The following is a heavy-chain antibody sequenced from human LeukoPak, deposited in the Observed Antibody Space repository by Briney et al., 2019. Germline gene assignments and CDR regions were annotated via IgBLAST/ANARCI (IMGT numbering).Heavy chain of an antibody. CDR1: GFTLSNYW. Sequence: GSLRLSCTTSGFTLSNYWMTWVRQAPGKGLEWVAKIQKDGSEAYYVGSMEGRFTISRDNSKNTLYLQMNSLRAEDTAVYYCAKDPLVDGYNPFDYWGQGTLVTVSS. J-gene: IGHJ4*02. CDR2: IQKDGSEA. V-gene: IGHV3-7*03. CDR3: AKDPLVDGYNPFDY. D-gene: IGHD5-24*01.